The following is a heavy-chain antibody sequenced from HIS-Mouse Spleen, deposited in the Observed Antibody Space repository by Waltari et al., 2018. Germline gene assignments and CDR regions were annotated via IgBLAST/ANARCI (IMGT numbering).Heavy chain of an antibody. D-gene: IGHD3-10*01. CDR1: GFTFSRYG. J-gene: IGHJ3*02. V-gene: IGHV3-30*03. CDR2: ISYDGSNK. CDR3: ASISLWGGPVDI. Sequence: QVQLVESGGGVVQPGRFLRLSCAASGFTFSRYGMHGVRLAPGKGLEWVAVISYDGSNKYYADSVKGRFTISRDNSKNTRYLQMNSLRAEDTAVYYCASISLWGGPVDIWGQGTMVTVSS.